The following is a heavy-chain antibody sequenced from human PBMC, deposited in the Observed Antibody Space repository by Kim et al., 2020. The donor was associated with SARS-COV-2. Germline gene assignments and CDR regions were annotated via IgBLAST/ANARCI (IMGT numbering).Heavy chain of an antibody. CDR2: T. CDR3: ARGKYSSTYYDH. Sequence: TNSSTSLKSRIAISVDTSKSQFSLNLRSVTAADTAVYYCARGKYSSTYYDHWGQGALVTVSS. D-gene: IGHD6-13*01. V-gene: IGHV4-59*09. J-gene: IGHJ5*02.